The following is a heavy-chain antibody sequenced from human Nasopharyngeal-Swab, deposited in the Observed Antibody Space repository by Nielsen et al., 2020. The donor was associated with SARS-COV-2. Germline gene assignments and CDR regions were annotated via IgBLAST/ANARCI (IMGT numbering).Heavy chain of an antibody. CDR1: GFTFSSYG. CDR2: IWYDGSNK. J-gene: IGHJ4*02. CDR3: ARDRSQRYLDY. Sequence: GGSLRLSCAASGFTFSSYGMHWVRQAPGKGLEWVAVIWYDGSNKYYADSVKGRFTISRDNSKNTLYLQMNSLRAEDPAVYYCARDRSQRYLDYWGQGTLVTVSS. V-gene: IGHV3-33*01.